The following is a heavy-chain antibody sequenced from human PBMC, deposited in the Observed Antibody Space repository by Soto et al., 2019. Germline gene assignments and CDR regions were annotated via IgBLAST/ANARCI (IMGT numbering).Heavy chain of an antibody. CDR1: GGSISSGY. CDR2: IYYDGRT. J-gene: IGHJ4*02. Sequence: SETLSLTCSVSGGSISSGYWSWIRQPPGKGLEWIGFIYYDGRTNFNPSLKSRVSIFVDTSKNQLSLKLNSVTAADTAVYFCARAEPYYYDTSRFEYIDYFDLWGRGIPVTVSS. D-gene: IGHD3-22*01. V-gene: IGHV4-59*12. CDR3: ARAEPYYYDTSRFEYIDYFDL.